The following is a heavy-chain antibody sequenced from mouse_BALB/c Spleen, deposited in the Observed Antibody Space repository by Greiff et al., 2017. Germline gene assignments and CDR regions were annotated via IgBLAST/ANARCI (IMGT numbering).Heavy chain of an antibody. Sequence: DVQLQESGPGLVKPSQSLSLTCSVTGYSITSGYYWNWIRQFPGNKLEWMGYISYDGSNNYNPSLKNRISITRDTSKNQFFLKLNSVTTEDTATYYCARERERDAMDYWGQGTSVTVSS. CDR2: ISYDGSN. CDR1: GYSITSGYY. J-gene: IGHJ4*01. CDR3: ARERERDAMDY. V-gene: IGHV3-6*02.